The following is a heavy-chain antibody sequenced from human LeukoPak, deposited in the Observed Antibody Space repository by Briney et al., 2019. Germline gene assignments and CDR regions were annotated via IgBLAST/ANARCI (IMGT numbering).Heavy chain of an antibody. CDR3: ASLAYYSFDY. CDR2: IFYTGST. V-gene: IGHV4-30-4*01. D-gene: IGHD2-21*01. Sequence: SETLSLTCTVSGGSLSSGDYYWSWLRQPPGKGLEWIGYIFYTGSTYYNPSLKSRVTISVDTSKNQFSLRLSSVTAADTAVYYCASLAYYSFDYWGQGTLVTVSS. CDR1: GGSLSSGDYY. J-gene: IGHJ4*02.